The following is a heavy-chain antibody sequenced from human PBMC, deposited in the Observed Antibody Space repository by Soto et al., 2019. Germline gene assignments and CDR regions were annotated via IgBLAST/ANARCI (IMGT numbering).Heavy chain of an antibody. Sequence: GGSLRLSCEVTGFTFRNYAMQWVRQAPGKGLEWVAVISHDGSSQYYADSMRGRFTISRDNSKTTLYLEINSLRTDDTAIYYCAKATSAYTYGYFDCWRQRTVVTVPS. CDR1: GFTFRNYA. CDR3: AKATSAYTYGYFDC. D-gene: IGHD5-18*01. CDR2: ISHDGSSQ. J-gene: IGHJ4*02. V-gene: IGHV3-30*04.